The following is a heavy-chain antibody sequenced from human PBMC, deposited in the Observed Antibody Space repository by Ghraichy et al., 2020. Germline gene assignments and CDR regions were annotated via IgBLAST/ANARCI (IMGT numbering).Heavy chain of an antibody. CDR3: ARVANYDFWSGSLPADY. CDR1: GFTLSSFW. D-gene: IGHD3-3*01. V-gene: IGHV3-7*03. J-gene: IGHJ4*02. CDR2: IKKDGSEK. Sequence: GGALRLSCAASGFTLSSFWMSWVRQAPGKGLEWVANIKKDGSEKYYMDSVKGRFTISRDNAKNSLYLQMNSLRAEDTAVYYCARVANYDFWSGSLPADYWGQGTLVTVSS.